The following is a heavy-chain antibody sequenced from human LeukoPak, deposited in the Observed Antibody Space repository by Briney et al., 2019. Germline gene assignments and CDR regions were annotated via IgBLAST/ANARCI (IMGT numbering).Heavy chain of an antibody. V-gene: IGHV1-2*02. CDR1: GYTFNIYG. Sequence: GASVKVSCKTFGYTFNIYGISWVRQAPGQGLEWMGWINPNSGDTNYAQKFQGRVTMTRDTSISTAYMELSRLSSDDTAVYYCARDRSGTYTDAFDIWGQGTMVTVSS. D-gene: IGHD1-26*01. CDR2: INPNSGDT. CDR3: ARDRSGTYTDAFDI. J-gene: IGHJ3*02.